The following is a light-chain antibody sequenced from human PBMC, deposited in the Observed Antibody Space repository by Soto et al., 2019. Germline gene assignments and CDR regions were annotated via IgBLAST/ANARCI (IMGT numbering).Light chain of an antibody. CDR2: LGS. J-gene: IGKJ1*01. CDR3: MQPLPPPQT. CDR1: QSLLHSNGYNY. Sequence: DIVMTQSPLSLPVTPGEPASISCRSSQSLLHSNGYNYLDWYLQKPGQSPQLMIYLGSNRASGVPDRFSGGGSGTDFTLKISRVEGEDVGVYYCMQPLPPPQTFRQGPKVQI. V-gene: IGKV2-28*01.